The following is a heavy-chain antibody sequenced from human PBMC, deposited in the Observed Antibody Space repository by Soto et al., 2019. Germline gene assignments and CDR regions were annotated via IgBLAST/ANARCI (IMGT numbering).Heavy chain of an antibody. D-gene: IGHD2-2*01. CDR1: EFTFNVFV. CDR2: IWNDGNSK. V-gene: IGHV3-33*01. CDR3: ARGSSCIDNRCYDPAFFGP. J-gene: IGHJ5*02. Sequence: GGSLRLSCVASEFTFNVFVMHWVRQAPGKGLEWVAVIWNDGNSKNYADSVKGRFTISRDNSKNILYLQMNSLRAEDTAIYYCARGSSCIDNRCYDPAFFGPWGQGTLVTVSS.